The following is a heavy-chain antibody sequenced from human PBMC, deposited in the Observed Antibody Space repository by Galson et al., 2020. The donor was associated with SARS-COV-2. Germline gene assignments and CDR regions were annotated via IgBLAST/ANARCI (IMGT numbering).Heavy chain of an antibody. CDR3: TRDIVVVPAAMGGGMDV. CDR1: GFTFGDYA. J-gene: IGHJ6*02. CDR2: IRSKAYGGTT. V-gene: IGHV3-49*03. Sequence: GESLKISCTASGFTFGDYAMSWFRQAPGKGLEWVGFIRSKAYGGTTEYAASVKGRFTILRDDSKSIAYLQMNSLKTEDTAVYYCTRDIVVVPAAMGGGMDVWGQGTTVTVSS. D-gene: IGHD2-2*01.